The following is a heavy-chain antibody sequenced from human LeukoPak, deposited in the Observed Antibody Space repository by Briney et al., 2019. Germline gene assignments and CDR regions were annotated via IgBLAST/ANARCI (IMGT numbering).Heavy chain of an antibody. D-gene: IGHD1-14*01. CDR1: GGAISSYY. V-gene: IGHV4-59*01. J-gene: IGHJ5*02. CDR2: LSYSGIT. CDR3: ARAPRKAWFDP. Sequence: SETLSLTCTVSGGAISSYYWSWIRQPPGKGLEWIGYLSYSGITNYNPSLKSQVTLSVDTSKKQFSLKLTSVTAADTAMYYCARAPRKAWFDPWGQGTLVTVSS.